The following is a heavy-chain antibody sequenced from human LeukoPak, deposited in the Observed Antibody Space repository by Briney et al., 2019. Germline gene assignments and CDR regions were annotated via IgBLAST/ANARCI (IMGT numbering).Heavy chain of an antibody. CDR1: GFNFRDDA. CDR3: ARAASSSWHNFDY. V-gene: IGHV3-30*04. D-gene: IGHD6-13*01. CDR2: ISYDASQK. J-gene: IGHJ4*02. Sequence: GGSLRLSCAASGFNFRDDAMHWVRQAPGKGLDWVAVISYDASQKYYVDFVQGRFTISRDNSKNTLSLQMSSLRAGDTAVYYCARAASSSWHNFDYWGQGTLVTVSS.